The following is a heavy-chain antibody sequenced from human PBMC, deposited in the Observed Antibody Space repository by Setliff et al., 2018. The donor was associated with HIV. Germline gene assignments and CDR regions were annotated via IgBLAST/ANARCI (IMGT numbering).Heavy chain of an antibody. V-gene: IGHV4-39*07. CDR2: IYYGGST. CDR3: TRGPEGVAGGDY. J-gene: IGHJ4*02. CDR1: GGSISRSSYY. Sequence: SETLSLTCSVSGGSISRSSYYWGWIRQPPGKGMEWIGSIYYGGSTNYNPSFKSRVTISVDRSKSQFSLKLSSVTAADTAIYYCTRGPEGVAGGDYWGQGILVTVSS. D-gene: IGHD3-3*01.